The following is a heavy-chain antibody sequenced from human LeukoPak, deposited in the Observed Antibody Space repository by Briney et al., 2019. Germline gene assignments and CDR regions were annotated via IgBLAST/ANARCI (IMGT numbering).Heavy chain of an antibody. V-gene: IGHV4-4*07. D-gene: IGHD6-19*01. J-gene: IGHJ4*02. CDR3: ASSPLSVAGDTFDY. CDR1: GGSISSYY. Sequence: SETLSLTCTVSGGSISSYYWSWIRQPAGKGLEWIGRIYTGGSTNYNPSLKSRLTMSVDTSKNQFSLKLSSVTAADTAVYYCASSPLSVAGDTFDYWGQGSLVTVSS. CDR2: IYTGGST.